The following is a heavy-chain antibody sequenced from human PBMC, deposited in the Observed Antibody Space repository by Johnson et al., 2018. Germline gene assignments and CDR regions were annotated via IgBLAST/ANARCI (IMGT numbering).Heavy chain of an antibody. D-gene: IGHD3-10*01. J-gene: IGHJ4*02. CDR3: ARPPYYNSG. CDR2: MSPANGNT. Sequence: QVQLQESGAEVKKPGASVKVSCKASGYTFTSYDINWVRQATGQGLEWLGWMSPANGNTGYAPKFHGRVTMTRNTSISTAYMELRSLPSEDTAVYYCARPPYYNSGWGQGTLVTVSS. CDR1: GYTFTSYD. V-gene: IGHV1-8*01.